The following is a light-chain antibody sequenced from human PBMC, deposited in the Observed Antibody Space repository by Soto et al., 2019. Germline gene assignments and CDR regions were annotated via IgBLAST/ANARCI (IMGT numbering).Light chain of an antibody. J-gene: IGLJ1*01. CDR3: QSYDSSLRGPV. V-gene: IGLV1-40*01. CDR1: SSNIGAGYD. CDR2: GNS. Sequence: QSLLTQPPALSVAPGQRVTISFTGSSSNIGAGYDLHWYQQLPGTAPKLLIYGNSNRPSGVPDRLSGSKSGTSASLAITGVQAEDEADYYCQSYDSSLRGPVFGTVTHVTV.